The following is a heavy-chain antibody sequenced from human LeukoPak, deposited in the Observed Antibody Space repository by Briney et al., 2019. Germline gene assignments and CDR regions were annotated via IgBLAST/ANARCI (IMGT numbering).Heavy chain of an antibody. J-gene: IGHJ6*02. Sequence: SETLSLTCTVSGGSISSYYWSWIRQPPGKGLEWIGYIYYSGSTNYNPSLKSRVTISVDTSKNQFSLKLSSATAADTAVYYCARHGQTESSHPRGGCGMDVWGQGTTVTVSS. V-gene: IGHV4-59*08. CDR3: ARHGQTESSHPRGGCGMDV. D-gene: IGHD3-10*01. CDR2: IYYSGST. CDR1: GGSISSYY.